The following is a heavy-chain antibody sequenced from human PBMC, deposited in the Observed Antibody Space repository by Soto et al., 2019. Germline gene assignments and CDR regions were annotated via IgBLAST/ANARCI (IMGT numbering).Heavy chain of an antibody. CDR2: ISYDGSNK. CDR3: ARALPYSSSWDFDY. CDR1: GFTFSSYA. D-gene: IGHD6-13*01. V-gene: IGHV3-30-3*01. Sequence: GGSLRLSCAASGFTFSSYAMHWVRQAPGKGLEWVAVISYDGSNKYYADSVKGRFTISRDNSKNTLYLQMNSLRAEDTAVYYCARALPYSSSWDFDYWGQGTLVTVSS. J-gene: IGHJ4*02.